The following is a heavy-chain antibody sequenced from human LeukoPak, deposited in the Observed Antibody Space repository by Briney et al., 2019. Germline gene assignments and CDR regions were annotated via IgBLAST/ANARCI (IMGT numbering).Heavy chain of an antibody. J-gene: IGHJ5*02. CDR3: ARDNSLRDTAWWFDP. CDR2: INPSGDNT. Sequence: ASVKVPCKSFGYTFTSNYMHWVRQAPGQGLEWIGIINPSGDNTWYAQKFQGRVTMTRDMATSTDYLEVSSLRSEDTAVYYCARDNSLRDTAWWFDPWGQGTLVTVSS. D-gene: IGHD5-24*01. V-gene: IGHV1-46*01. CDR1: GYTFTSNY.